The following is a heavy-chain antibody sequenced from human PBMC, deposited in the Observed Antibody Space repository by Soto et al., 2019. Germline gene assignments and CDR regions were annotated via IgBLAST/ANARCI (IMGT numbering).Heavy chain of an antibody. J-gene: IGHJ4*02. D-gene: IGHD6-6*01. Sequence: QVQLVESGGGVVQPGRSLRLSCAASGFTFSSYGMHWVRQAPGKGLEWVAVITYAGSNKYYADSVKGRFTISRDNSKNALYMQMNSLRAVDTAVYYCAKGGPASSFFDYWGQGTLVTVSS. CDR3: AKGGPASSFFDY. V-gene: IGHV3-30*18. CDR2: ITYAGSNK. CDR1: GFTFSSYG.